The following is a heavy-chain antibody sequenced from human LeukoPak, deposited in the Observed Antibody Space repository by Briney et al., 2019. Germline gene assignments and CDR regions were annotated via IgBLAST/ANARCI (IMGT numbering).Heavy chain of an antibody. CDR1: WIALGAIGVG. CDR2: LYSDDDK. V-gene: IGHV2-5*02. Sequence: PTVTPTGTIAWIALGAIGVGVGWIRQTQGKALECLALLYSDDDKRYSPSLTSRLTITKDTSKNQVVLTMTNMDPVDTATYYCAHRDATPGTFDYWGQGTLVTVSS. J-gene: IGHJ4*02. CDR3: AHRDATPGTFDY. D-gene: IGHD6-13*01.